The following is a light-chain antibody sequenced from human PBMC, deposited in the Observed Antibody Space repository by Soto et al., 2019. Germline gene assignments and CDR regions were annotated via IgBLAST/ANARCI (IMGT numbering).Light chain of an antibody. V-gene: IGKV1-8*01. CDR3: HQYYSYPLT. J-gene: IGKJ3*01. Sequence: AIRMTQSPSSFSASTGDRVTITCRASQGISSYLAWYQQKPGKAPKLLIYAASTLQSGVPSRFSGSGSGTYLTLAISCLQFEAVATYYCHQYYSYPLTFGPGIKVASK. CDR1: QGISSY. CDR2: AAS.